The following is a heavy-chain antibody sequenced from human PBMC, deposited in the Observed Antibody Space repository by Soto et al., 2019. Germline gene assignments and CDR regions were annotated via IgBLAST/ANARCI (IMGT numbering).Heavy chain of an antibody. D-gene: IGHD3-22*01. CDR3: ARVPYDTTGYYAF. CDR1: GFTFTTYY. J-gene: IGHJ4*02. CDR2: IEPSGGST. Sequence: QVRLVQSGAEVKKTGASVSISCKTSGFTFTTYYIHWVRQAPGQGLEWMGMIEPSGGSTNYEQKFQGRITMTSDMSTSTVYMELSSLISEDTAVYYCARVPYDTTGYYAFWGQGTLVTVSS. V-gene: IGHV1-46*01.